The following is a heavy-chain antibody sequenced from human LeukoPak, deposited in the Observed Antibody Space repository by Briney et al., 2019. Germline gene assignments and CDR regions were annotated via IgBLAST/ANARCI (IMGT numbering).Heavy chain of an antibody. CDR3: ARIYSDYIMF. Sequence: SETLSLTYAVYGGSFSGYQWGWIRQSPEKGLEWIGEVTDSGSGSYNPALRSRVTISVDRSKNQFSLKLNSVTAADTAVYYCARIYSDYIMFWGQGTPLTVSS. CDR1: GGSFSGYQ. D-gene: IGHD4-11*01. CDR2: VTDSGSG. J-gene: IGHJ1*01. V-gene: IGHV4-34*01.